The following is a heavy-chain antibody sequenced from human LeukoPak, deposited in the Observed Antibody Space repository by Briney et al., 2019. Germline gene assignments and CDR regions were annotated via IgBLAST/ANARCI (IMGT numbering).Heavy chain of an antibody. Sequence: SETLSLTCTVSGGSISSYYWSWIRQPPGKGLEWIGYIYYSGSTNYNPSLKSRVTISVDTSKNQFSLKLSSVTAADTAVYYCARGYYYYYYMDVWGKGTTVTVSS. V-gene: IGHV4-59*01. J-gene: IGHJ6*03. CDR2: IYYSGST. CDR1: GGSISSYY. CDR3: ARGYYYYYYMDV.